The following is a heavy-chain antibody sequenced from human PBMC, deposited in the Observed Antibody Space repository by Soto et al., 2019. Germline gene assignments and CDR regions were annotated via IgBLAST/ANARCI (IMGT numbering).Heavy chain of an antibody. Sequence: QVQLVESGGGVVQPGRSLRLSCADSGFTFSSFGMHWVRQAPGKGLEWVAVISFDGSNKFYADSVKGRFTISRDNSKNTLYLLMNSLRAEDTAVYYCAKDLSDSSGYLFDYWGQGALVTVSS. V-gene: IGHV3-30*18. CDR3: AKDLSDSSGYLFDY. CDR1: GFTFSSFG. CDR2: ISFDGSNK. D-gene: IGHD3-22*01. J-gene: IGHJ4*02.